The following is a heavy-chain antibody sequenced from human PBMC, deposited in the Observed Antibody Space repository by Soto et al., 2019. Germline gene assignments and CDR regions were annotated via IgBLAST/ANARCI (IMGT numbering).Heavy chain of an antibody. D-gene: IGHD6-19*01. J-gene: IGHJ4*02. CDR1: GFTFSDHY. Sequence: EVQMVESGGGLVQPGGSLRLSCAASGFTFSDHYMDWVRQAPGKGLEWVGRIRNKANSYTTEYAASVKGRFTISRDDSKNSLFLQMNSLKAADTAVYYCVVAVTDKIDYWGQGTLVTVSS. CDR2: IRNKANSYTT. CDR3: VVAVTDKIDY. V-gene: IGHV3-72*01.